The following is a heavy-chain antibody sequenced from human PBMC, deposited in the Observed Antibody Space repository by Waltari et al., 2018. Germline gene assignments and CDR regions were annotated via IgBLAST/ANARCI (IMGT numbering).Heavy chain of an antibody. J-gene: IGHJ3*02. CDR1: GFAFSTDW. CDR2: NKSDVSVK. Sequence: EVQLVESGGGLVQPGGSLRLSCAASGFAFSTDWMTWVRQAPGKVRGWVSKNKSDVSVKHYVDSLKGRFTISRDNARNSLYLQMNSLRAEDTAVYYCTRDSSPGSQTSGWFDAFDIWGQGARVTVSA. D-gene: IGHD6-19*01. V-gene: IGHV3-7*01. CDR3: TRDSSPGSQTSGWFDAFDI.